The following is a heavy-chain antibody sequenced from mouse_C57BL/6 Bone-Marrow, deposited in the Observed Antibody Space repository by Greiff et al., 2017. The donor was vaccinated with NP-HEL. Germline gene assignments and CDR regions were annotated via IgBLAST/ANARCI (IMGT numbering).Heavy chain of an antibody. Sequence: EVMLVESGGGLVQPGGSLKLSCAASGFTFSDYGMAWVRQAPRKGLEWVAFFSNWAFSVYYADTVTGRFTISRENAKNTLYLEMSSLRSEDTAMYYCARQGYGSSYDVWGTGTTVTVSS. V-gene: IGHV5-15*04. CDR1: GFTFSDYG. J-gene: IGHJ1*03. CDR2: FSNWAFSV. CDR3: ARQGYGSSYDV. D-gene: IGHD1-1*01.